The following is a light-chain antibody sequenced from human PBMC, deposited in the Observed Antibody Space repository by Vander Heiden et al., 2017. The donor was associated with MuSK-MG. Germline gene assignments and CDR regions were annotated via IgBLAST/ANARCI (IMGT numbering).Light chain of an antibody. J-gene: IGKJ1*01. CDR2: DAS. CDR3: QHRSSWPWT. Sequence: EIVLTQSPATLSLSPGARATLSCRASQSVSSYLVWYQQKPGQAPRLLIYDASNRATGIPGRFSGSGSGTDFTLTISSLEPEDFAVYYCQHRSSWPWTFGQGTKVEIK. V-gene: IGKV3-11*01. CDR1: QSVSSY.